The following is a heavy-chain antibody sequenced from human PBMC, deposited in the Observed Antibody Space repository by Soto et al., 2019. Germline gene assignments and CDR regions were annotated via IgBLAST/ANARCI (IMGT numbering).Heavy chain of an antibody. CDR2: VSHDGTRD. CDR3: VKDRSDTWSFDY. D-gene: IGHD2-8*02. Sequence: QVQLVESGGGVVQPGTSLRLSCSASGFIYSSCAMHWVRQVPGKGLEWLAVVSHDGTRDPYADAVKGRFTISRDNSRKMLYLQMNSLRPDDTAVYYCVKDRSDTWSFDYWGQGTLVTVSS. CDR1: GFIYSSCA. V-gene: IGHV3-30*18. J-gene: IGHJ4*02.